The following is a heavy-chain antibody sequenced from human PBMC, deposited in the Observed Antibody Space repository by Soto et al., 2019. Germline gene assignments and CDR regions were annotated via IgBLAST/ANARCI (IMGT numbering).Heavy chain of an antibody. J-gene: IGHJ4*02. CDR1: GGSISSGDYS. V-gene: IGHV4-30-4*01. CDR3: ARAPMVRGVVLADDY. D-gene: IGHD3-10*01. Sequence: SSETLSLTCTVSGGSISSGDYSWSWIRQPPGKGLEWIGYIYYSGSTYYNPSLKSRVTISVDTSKNQFSLKLSSVTAADTAVYYCARAPMVRGVVLADDYWGQGTLVTVSS. CDR2: IYYSGST.